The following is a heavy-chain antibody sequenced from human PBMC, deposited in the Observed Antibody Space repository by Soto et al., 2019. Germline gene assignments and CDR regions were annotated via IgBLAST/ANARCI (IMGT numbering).Heavy chain of an antibody. D-gene: IGHD5-12*01. CDR3: ARDPPPPRRWLQSGDGMDV. Sequence: QVQLVQSGAEVKKPGSSVKVSCKASGGTFSSYAISWVRQAPGQGLEWMGGIIPIFGTANYAQKFQGRVTITAGESTGTGDMEVSSPGSEDTAVYYCARDPPPPRRWLQSGDGMDVWGQGTTVTVSS. V-gene: IGHV1-69*01. CDR1: GGTFSSYA. J-gene: IGHJ6*02. CDR2: IIPIFGTA.